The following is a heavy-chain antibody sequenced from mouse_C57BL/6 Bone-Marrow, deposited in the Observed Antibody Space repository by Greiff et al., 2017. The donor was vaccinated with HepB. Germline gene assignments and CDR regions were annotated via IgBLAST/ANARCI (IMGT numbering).Heavy chain of an antibody. CDR1: GYTFTSYW. CDR2: IDPSDSYT. Sequence: VQLQQPGAELVMPGASVKLSCKASGYTFTSYWMHWVKQRPGQGLEWIGEIDPSDSYTNYNQKFKGKSTLTVDKSSSTAYMQLSSLTSEDSAVYYCARGVLRLAWFAYWGQGTLVTVSA. D-gene: IGHD1-1*01. J-gene: IGHJ3*01. CDR3: ARGVLRLAWFAY. V-gene: IGHV1-69*01.